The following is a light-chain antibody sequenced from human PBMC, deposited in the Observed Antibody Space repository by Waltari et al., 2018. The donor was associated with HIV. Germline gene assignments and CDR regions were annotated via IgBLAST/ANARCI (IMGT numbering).Light chain of an antibody. CDR3: CSCPRSGIRYV. V-gene: IGLV2-23*02. CDR2: EVT. CDR1: SSNVGSDDL. J-gene: IGLJ1*01. Sequence: QSALTQPASVSGSPGQSITISCTGTSSNVGSDDLVSWYQQHPGEAPKLIIYEVTKLPSGVSNRFSGSKSGNTASLTISGLQAEDEADYYRCSCPRSGIRYVFGTGTKVTVL.